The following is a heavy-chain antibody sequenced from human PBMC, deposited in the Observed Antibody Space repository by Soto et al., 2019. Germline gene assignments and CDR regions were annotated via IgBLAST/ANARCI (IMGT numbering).Heavy chain of an antibody. D-gene: IGHD2-21*01. CDR2: INHLGSI. J-gene: IGHJ6*03. Sequence: PSETLSLTCVVSGGSLSDCFWSWIRQPPGMALEWIGEINHLGSINYNPSLKSRVTMSVDTSKNQFSLTLNSVTAADTATYYCARGGISHWAYFYYMDVWDRGTTVTVS. V-gene: IGHV4-34*01. CDR3: ARGGISHWAYFYYMDV. CDR1: GGSLSDCF.